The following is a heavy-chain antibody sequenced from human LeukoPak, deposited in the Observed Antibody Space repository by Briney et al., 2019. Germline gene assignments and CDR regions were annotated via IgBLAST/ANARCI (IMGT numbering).Heavy chain of an antibody. CDR1: GYSFTSYW. V-gene: IGHV5-51*01. D-gene: IGHD6-19*01. J-gene: IGHJ6*02. CDR3: ARRIAVAGTGYYGLDV. CDR2: IYPGDSDT. Sequence: GESLKISCKGYGYSFTSYWIIWVRQMPGKGLEWMGIIYPGDSDTRYSPSFQGQVTISADKSIGTAYLQWSSLKASDTATYYCARRIAVAGTGYYGLDVWGQGTTVTVSS.